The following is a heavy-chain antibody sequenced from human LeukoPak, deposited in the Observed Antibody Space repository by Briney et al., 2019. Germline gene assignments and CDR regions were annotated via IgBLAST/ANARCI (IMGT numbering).Heavy chain of an antibody. CDR2: ISPSSGDT. J-gene: IGHJ6*03. D-gene: IGHD6-19*01. CDR3: ARAAIAVAGDYHYHYMDV. CDR1: GYTFTGHY. Sequence: ASVKVSCKASGYTFTGHYMHWVRQAPGQGLEWMGWISPSSGDTDYSQRFQGRVTTTRDTSISTAYMELSRLRSDDTAVYFCARAAIAVAGDYHYHYMDVWGKGTTVTVSS. V-gene: IGHV1-2*02.